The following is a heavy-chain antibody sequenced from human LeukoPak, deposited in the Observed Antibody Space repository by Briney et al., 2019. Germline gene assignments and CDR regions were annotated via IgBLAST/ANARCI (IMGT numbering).Heavy chain of an antibody. CDR2: ISSSGSTI. CDR3: ARETTVGATGAFDI. Sequence: GGSLRLSCAASGFTFSDYYMSWIRQAPGKGLEWVSYISSSGSTIYYADSVKGRFTISRDNAKNSLHLQMNSLRAEDTAVYYCARETTVGATGAFDIWGQGTMVTVSS. CDR1: GFTFSDYY. J-gene: IGHJ3*02. V-gene: IGHV3-11*04. D-gene: IGHD1-26*01.